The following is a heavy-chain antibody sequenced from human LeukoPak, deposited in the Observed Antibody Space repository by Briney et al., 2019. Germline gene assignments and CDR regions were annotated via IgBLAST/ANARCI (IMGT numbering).Heavy chain of an antibody. D-gene: IGHD3-10*01. CDR3: SRHITGSGSAFDH. J-gene: IGHJ2*01. CDR1: GAFFSSYF. CDR2: IHYNGDT. Sequence: SETLSLTCTVSGAFFSSYFWGWIRQPPGKGLEWIAYIHYNGDTNYNPSLKSRVTISVGPSRNQFSLQLSSVTAADTAVYYCSRHITGSGSAFDHWGRGTLVTVSS. V-gene: IGHV4-59*08.